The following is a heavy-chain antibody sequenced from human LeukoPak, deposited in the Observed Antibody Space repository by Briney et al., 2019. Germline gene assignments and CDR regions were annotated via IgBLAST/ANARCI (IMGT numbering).Heavy chain of an antibody. CDR1: GYTFTSYG. CDR3: ARTYYDSSGYYWDY. Sequence: ASVKVSCKASGYTFTSYGISWVRQAPGQGLEWMGWISAYNGNTNYAQKPQGRVTMTTDTSTSTAYMELRSLRSDDTAVYYCARTYYDSSGYYWDYWGQGTLVTVSS. V-gene: IGHV1-18*01. D-gene: IGHD3-22*01. CDR2: ISAYNGNT. J-gene: IGHJ4*02.